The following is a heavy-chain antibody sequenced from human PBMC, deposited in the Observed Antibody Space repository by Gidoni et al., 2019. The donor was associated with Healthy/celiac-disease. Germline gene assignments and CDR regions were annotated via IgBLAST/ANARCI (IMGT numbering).Heavy chain of an antibody. CDR3: ARGIPYDFWSGYQISYYYYGMDV. Sequence: QVQLVQSGAEVKKPGASVKVSCKASGYTFTGYYMHWVRQAPGQGLEWMGRINPNSGGTNYAQKFQGRVTMTRDTSISTAYMELSRLRSDDTAVYYCARGIPYDFWSGYQISYYYYGMDVWGQGTTVTVSS. CDR2: INPNSGGT. CDR1: GYTFTGYY. V-gene: IGHV1-2*06. J-gene: IGHJ6*02. D-gene: IGHD3-3*01.